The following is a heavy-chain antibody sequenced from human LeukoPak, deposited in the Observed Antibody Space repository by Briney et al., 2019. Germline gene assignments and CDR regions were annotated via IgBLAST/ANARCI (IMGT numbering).Heavy chain of an antibody. D-gene: IGHD4-11*01. CDR3: VRYRVSYKYYAMDV. V-gene: IGHV3-30*03. Sequence: GGSLRLSCEASRFPFNTYHFHWVRQAPGKGLEWLAVVSSDGSDNYNADSEKGRFTISRGNSKNTVYLQMNSLRVEDTAVYYCVRYRVSYKYYAMDVWGQGTTVTVSS. CDR2: VSSDGSDN. CDR1: RFPFNTYH. J-gene: IGHJ6*02.